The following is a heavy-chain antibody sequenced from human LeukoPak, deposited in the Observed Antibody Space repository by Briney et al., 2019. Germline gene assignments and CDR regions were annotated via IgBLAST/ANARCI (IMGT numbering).Heavy chain of an antibody. CDR2: IYPGGST. D-gene: IGHD2-21*01. CDR3: ARGAGVSHYYYYAMDI. J-gene: IGHJ6*02. Sequence: PQGSLTVTCVASTCTGIEYYLTWVRQAPGRGLEWVAAIYPGGSTYYADSVKGRFTISRDQSKNTLYLQMNTLGAEETAGYYCARGAGVSHYYYYAMDIWGQGTTVTVSS. CDR1: TCTGIEYY. V-gene: IGHV3-66*02.